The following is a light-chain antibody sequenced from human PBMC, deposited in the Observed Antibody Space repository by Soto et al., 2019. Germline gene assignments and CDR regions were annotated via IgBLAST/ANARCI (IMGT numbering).Light chain of an antibody. CDR2: AAF. V-gene: IGKV1-17*01. Sequence: DVQMTQSPSSLSASVGDRVTITCRASQDIRNALGWYQQKPGKAPKRLIYAAFSLQSVVPSRFSGSRSGTEFTLTISSLLPEDFVTYYCLQHNSYPLTFGPGTKVEIK. J-gene: IGKJ3*01. CDR1: QDIRNA. CDR3: LQHNSYPLT.